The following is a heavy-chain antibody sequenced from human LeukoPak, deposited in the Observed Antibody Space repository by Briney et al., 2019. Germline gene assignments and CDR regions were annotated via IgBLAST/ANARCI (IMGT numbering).Heavy chain of an antibody. CDR3: ARRSESNWYFDL. Sequence: SETLSLTCTVSGGSINSYYWSWVRQPPGKGLEWIGYIYSSGSSDYNPSLKSRVIMSVDTSKNQFSLKVTSVTAADAAVYYCARRSESNWYFDLWGRGTLVTVSS. V-gene: IGHV4-59*08. D-gene: IGHD3-10*01. CDR1: GGSINSYY. J-gene: IGHJ2*01. CDR2: IYSSGSS.